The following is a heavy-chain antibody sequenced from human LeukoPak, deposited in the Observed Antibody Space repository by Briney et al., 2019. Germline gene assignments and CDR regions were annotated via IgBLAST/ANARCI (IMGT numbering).Heavy chain of an antibody. J-gene: IGHJ4*02. CDR1: GGSISSYY. D-gene: IGHD1-26*01. CDR2: IYYSGST. CDR3: ARGGLKWELLPLRARKSYYFDY. V-gene: IGHV4-59*12. Sequence: SETLSLTCTVSGGSISSYYWSWIRQPPGKGLEWIGYIYYSGSTNYNPSLKSRVTISVETSKNQFSLKLSSVTAADTAVYFCARGGLKWELLPLRARKSYYFDYWGQGTLVTVSS.